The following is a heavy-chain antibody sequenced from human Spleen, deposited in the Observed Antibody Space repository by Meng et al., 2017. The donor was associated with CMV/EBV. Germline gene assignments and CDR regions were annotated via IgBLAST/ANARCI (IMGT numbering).Heavy chain of an antibody. CDR2: ISYDGSNK. CDR1: GFTFSSYA. V-gene: IGHV3-30*04. Sequence: GESLKISCAASGFTFSSYAIHWVRQAPGKGLEWVAVISYDGSNKYYADSVKGRFTISRDNSKNTLYLQMNSLRPEDTAVYYCARVMSGRGEDYWGQGTLVTVSS. D-gene: IGHD1-26*01. CDR3: ARVMSGRGEDY. J-gene: IGHJ4*02.